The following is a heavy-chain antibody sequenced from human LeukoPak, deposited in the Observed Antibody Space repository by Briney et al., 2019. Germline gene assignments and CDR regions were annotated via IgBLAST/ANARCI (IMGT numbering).Heavy chain of an antibody. CDR1: GFSLSGYW. V-gene: IGHV3-15*01. Sequence: GGSLRLSCAAFGFSLSGYWMSWVRQASGKGLEWVGRIKSKTDGGTTDYAAPVKGRFAISRDGSGNTLYLQMNSLRTEDTAVYYCATQQQLEHLFDNWGQGTLVTVSS. J-gene: IGHJ4*02. CDR3: ATQQQLEHLFDN. CDR2: IKSKTDGGTT. D-gene: IGHD6-13*01.